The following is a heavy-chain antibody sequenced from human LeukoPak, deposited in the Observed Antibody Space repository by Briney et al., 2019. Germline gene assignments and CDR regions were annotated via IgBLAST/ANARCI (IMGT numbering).Heavy chain of an antibody. CDR2: VHYSGSS. D-gene: IGHD3-22*01. Sequence: PSETLSLTCTVSGASIRSYYWNWIRQPPGKGLEWIGYVHYSGSSNYNLSLKSRVTISVDTANNQYSLILSPVTAADTAVYYCVRDTRSYDTSGYYHFDFWGQGSLVTVSS. CDR3: VRDTRSYDTSGYYHFDF. V-gene: IGHV4-59*01. J-gene: IGHJ4*02. CDR1: GASIRSYY.